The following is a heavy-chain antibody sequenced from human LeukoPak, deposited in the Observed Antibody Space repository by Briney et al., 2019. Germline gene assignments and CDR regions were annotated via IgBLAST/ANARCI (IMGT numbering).Heavy chain of an antibody. CDR2: IYSSGST. CDR3: ARVDWYYMDV. J-gene: IGHJ6*03. D-gene: IGHD3-9*01. CDR1: GGSISSYY. V-gene: IGHV4-59*01. Sequence: SETLSLTCTVSGGSISSYYWSWIRQSPGKGLEWIGYIYSSGSTNYNPSLKSRVTISVDTSKNQFSLKLSSVTAADTAVYSCARVDWYYMDVWGKGTTVTVSS.